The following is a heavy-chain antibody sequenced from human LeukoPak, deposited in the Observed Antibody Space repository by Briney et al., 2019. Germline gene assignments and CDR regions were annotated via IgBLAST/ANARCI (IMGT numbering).Heavy chain of an antibody. CDR1: SGSISSYY. D-gene: IGHD6-19*01. J-gene: IGHJ4*02. V-gene: IGHV4-59*08. CDR3: ARHGCIAVAGTGRCFFDY. CDR2: IYSSGST. Sequence: SETLSLTCTVSSGSISSYYWSWIRQPPGKGLEWIGYIYSSGSTNYNPSLKSRVTISVDTSKNQFSLNLSSVTAADTAVYYCARHGCIAVAGTGRCFFDYWGQGTLVTVSS.